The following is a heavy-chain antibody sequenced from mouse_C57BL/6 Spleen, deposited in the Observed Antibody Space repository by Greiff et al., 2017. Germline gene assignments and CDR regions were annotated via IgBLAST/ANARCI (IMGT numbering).Heavy chain of an antibody. CDR1: GYTFTDYE. CDR2: IDPETGGT. CDR3: TRWVYDGYYPFAY. Sequence: QVQLQQSGAELVRPGASVTLSCKASGYTFTDYEMHWVKQTPVHGLEWIGAIDPETGGTAYNQKFKGKAILTADKSSSTAYMELRSLTSEDSAVYYCTRWVYDGYYPFAYWGQGTLVTVSA. V-gene: IGHV1-15*01. J-gene: IGHJ3*01. D-gene: IGHD2-3*01.